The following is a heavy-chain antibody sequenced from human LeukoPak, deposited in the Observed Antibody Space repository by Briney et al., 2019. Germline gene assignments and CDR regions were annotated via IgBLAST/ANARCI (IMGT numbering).Heavy chain of an antibody. V-gene: IGHV3-23*01. D-gene: IGHD3-10*01. CDR2: ISGGGGGT. Sequence: SGGSLRLSCAASGFIFNTYTMNWVRQAPGKGLEWVSAISGGGGGTYYADFVKGRFTISRDNAKNSLYLQMNSLRAEDTAVYYCARELYGSGSPFDYWGQGTLVTVSS. J-gene: IGHJ4*02. CDR1: GFIFNTYT. CDR3: ARELYGSGSPFDY.